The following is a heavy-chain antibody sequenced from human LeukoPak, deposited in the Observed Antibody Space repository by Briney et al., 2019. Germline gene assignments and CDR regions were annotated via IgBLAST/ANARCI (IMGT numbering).Heavy chain of an antibody. CDR2: ISYDGSNK. V-gene: IGHV3-30*04. CDR3: ARVLPKRIRGVIPPFDY. J-gene: IGHJ4*02. Sequence: GGSLRLSCAASGFTFSSYAMHWVRQAPGKGLEWVAVISYDGSNKYYADSVKGRFTISRDNSKNTLYLQMNSLRAEDTAVYYCARVLPKRIRGVIPPFDYWGQGTLVTVSS. D-gene: IGHD3-10*01. CDR1: GFTFSSYA.